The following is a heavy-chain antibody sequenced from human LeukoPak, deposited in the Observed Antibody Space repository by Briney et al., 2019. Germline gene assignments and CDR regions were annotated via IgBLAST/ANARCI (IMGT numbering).Heavy chain of an antibody. Sequence: SVKVSCKASGGTFSSYAISWVRQAPGQGLEWMGGIIPIFGTANYAQKFQGRVTITADESTSTAYMELSSLRSEDTVVYYCTIYGDYSKHYFDYWGQGTLVTVSS. CDR2: IIPIFGTA. D-gene: IGHD4-17*01. V-gene: IGHV1-69*13. CDR3: TIYGDYSKHYFDY. CDR1: GGTFSSYA. J-gene: IGHJ4*02.